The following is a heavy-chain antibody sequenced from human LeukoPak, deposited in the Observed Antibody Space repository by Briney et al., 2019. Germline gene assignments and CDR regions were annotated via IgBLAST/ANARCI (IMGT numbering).Heavy chain of an antibody. Sequence: ASVKVSCKASGYTFTSYGISWVRQAPGQGLEWMGWISAYNGNTNYAQKLQGRVTMTTDTSTSTAYIELRSLRSDDTAVYYCAREIAAADDAFDIWGQGTMVTVSS. D-gene: IGHD6-13*01. V-gene: IGHV1-18*01. CDR1: GYTFTSYG. CDR3: AREIAAADDAFDI. CDR2: ISAYNGNT. J-gene: IGHJ3*02.